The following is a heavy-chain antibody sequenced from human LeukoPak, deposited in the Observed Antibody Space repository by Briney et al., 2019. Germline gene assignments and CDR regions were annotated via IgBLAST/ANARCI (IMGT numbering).Heavy chain of an antibody. CDR1: GYTFTSYD. Sequence: ASVKVSCKASGYTFTSYDINWVRQATGQGLEWMGWMSPNSGNTGYAQKFQGRVTMTRNTSISTAYMELSSLRSEDTAVYYCARGRRSGSYSGYYYYGMDVWGQGTTVTVSS. V-gene: IGHV1-8*01. J-gene: IGHJ6*02. CDR3: ARGRRSGSYSGYYYYGMDV. D-gene: IGHD1-26*01. CDR2: MSPNSGNT.